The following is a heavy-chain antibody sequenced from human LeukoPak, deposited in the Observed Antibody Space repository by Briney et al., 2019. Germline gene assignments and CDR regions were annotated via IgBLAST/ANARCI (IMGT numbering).Heavy chain of an antibody. CDR3: VVVVEPPDSDGFDV. Sequence: GGSLRLSCAASGFTFGNSWVHWVRQAPGKGLVWVSLINADGSTATHADSVKGRFTISRDNARNTLSLQMNSLTIEDTAVYYCVVVVEPPDSDGFDVWGQGTMITVSS. V-gene: IGHV3-74*01. CDR2: INADGSTA. D-gene: IGHD1-14*01. CDR1: GFTFGNSW. J-gene: IGHJ3*01.